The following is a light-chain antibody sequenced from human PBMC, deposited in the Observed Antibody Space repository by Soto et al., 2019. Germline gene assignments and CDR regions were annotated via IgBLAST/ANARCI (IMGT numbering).Light chain of an antibody. CDR2: DAL. J-gene: IGKJ5*01. CDR3: QQYENLPIT. V-gene: IGKV1-33*01. Sequence: EIQMTQSPSSLSASVVARVSITCQASQDISNYLNWYQQKPGKAPKLLIFDALSLETGVPSRFSGSGSGTDFTFTISSLQPEDIATYYCQQYENLPITFGQGKRREIK. CDR1: QDISNY.